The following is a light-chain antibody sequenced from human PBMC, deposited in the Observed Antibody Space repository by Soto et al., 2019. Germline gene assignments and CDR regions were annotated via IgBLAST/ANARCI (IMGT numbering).Light chain of an antibody. CDR3: LQHDNFPRT. CDR2: AAS. V-gene: IGKV1-17*03. Sequence: DIQMTQSPSVMSVSVGDRVTITCRASQGISNYLVWFQQKPGKVPKRLIYAASSLESGVPSRFSGSGSGTEFTLTISSLQPEDFQTYFCLQHDNFPRTLAQGTKVDIK. J-gene: IGKJ1*01. CDR1: QGISNY.